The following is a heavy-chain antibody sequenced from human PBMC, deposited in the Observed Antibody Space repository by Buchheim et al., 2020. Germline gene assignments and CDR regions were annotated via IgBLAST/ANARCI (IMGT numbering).Heavy chain of an antibody. V-gene: IGHV4/OR15-8*02. CDR1: GTSIPSTNW. D-gene: IGHD1-7*01. J-gene: IGHJ5*02. CDR3: ARRSNWYYSIDA. Sequence: VQLQESGPGLVKPSETLSLTCVVSGTSIPSTNWWSWVRQPPGKGLEWIGESYHTGEGNYNPSLKSRVTISIDTSKNQFSLKLTSVTAADTAVYFCARRSNWYYSIDAWGQGT. CDR2: SYHTGEG.